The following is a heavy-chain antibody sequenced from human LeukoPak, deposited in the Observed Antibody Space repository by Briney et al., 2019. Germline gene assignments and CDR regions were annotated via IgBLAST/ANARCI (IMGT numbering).Heavy chain of an antibody. CDR3: ARGRYCGSTSCYLDY. CDR1: GFTFSSYW. J-gene: IGHJ4*02. Sequence: GGSLRLSCAASGFTFSSYWMHWVRQAPGKGLVWVSRINSDGSSSDYADSVKGRFTISRDNAENSLYLQMNSLRAEDTAVYYCARGRYCGSTSCYLDYWGQGTLVTVSS. CDR2: INSDGSSS. V-gene: IGHV3-74*01. D-gene: IGHD2-2*01.